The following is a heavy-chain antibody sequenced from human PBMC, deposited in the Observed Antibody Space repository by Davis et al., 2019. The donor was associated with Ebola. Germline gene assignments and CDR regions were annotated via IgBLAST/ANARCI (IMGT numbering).Heavy chain of an antibody. D-gene: IGHD4-11*01. J-gene: IGHJ5*02. V-gene: IGHV3-23*01. CDR2: ISGSGGST. CDR1: GFTFSSYA. Sequence: GESLKISCAASGFTFSSYAMSWVRQAPGKGLEWVSAISGSGGSTYYADSVKGRFTISRDNSKNTLYLQMNSLRAEDTAVYYCARGGTVTNWFDPWGQGTLVTVSS. CDR3: ARGGTVTNWFDP.